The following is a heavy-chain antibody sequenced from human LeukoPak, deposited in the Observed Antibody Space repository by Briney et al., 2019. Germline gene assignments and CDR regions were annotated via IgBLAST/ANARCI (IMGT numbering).Heavy chain of an antibody. V-gene: IGHV4-31*03. Sequence: SQTLSLTCTVSGGSISSGGYYWSWIRQHPGKGLEWIGYIYYSGSTYYNPSLESRVTISVDTSKNQFSLKLSSVTAADTAVYYCARAGYCSSTSCYFDYWGQGTLVTVSS. J-gene: IGHJ4*02. D-gene: IGHD2-2*01. CDR3: ARAGYCSSTSCYFDY. CDR2: IYYSGST. CDR1: GGSISSGGYY.